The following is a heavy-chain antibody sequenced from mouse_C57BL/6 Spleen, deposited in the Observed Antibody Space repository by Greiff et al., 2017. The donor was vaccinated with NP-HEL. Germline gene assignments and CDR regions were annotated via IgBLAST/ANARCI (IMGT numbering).Heavy chain of an antibody. CDR2: ISYDGSN. V-gene: IGHV3-6*01. Sequence: EVKVEESGPGLVKPSQSLSLTCSVTGYSITSGYYWNWIRQFPGNKLEWMGYISYDGSNNYNPSLKNRISITRDTSKNQFFLKLNSVTTEDTATYYCARYYYGSIYWYFDVWGTGTTVTVSS. CDR1: GYSITSGYY. D-gene: IGHD1-1*01. J-gene: IGHJ1*03. CDR3: ARYYYGSIYWYFDV.